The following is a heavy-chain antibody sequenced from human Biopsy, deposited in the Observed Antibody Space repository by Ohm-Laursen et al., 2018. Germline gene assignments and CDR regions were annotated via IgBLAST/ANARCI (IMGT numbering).Heavy chain of an antibody. CDR3: ARGRRSSSWPYFDS. J-gene: IGHJ4*02. CDR1: GDSLTSGPEN. V-gene: IGHV4-61*01. Sequence: SETLSLTCTVSGDSLTSGPENWSWIRQSPGQGLEYIGFIYSGGNTNYNPSLKNRVTMSVDTSKNQFYLKLYPVTSADSAVYYCARGRRSSSWPYFDSWGQGTLVIVSS. D-gene: IGHD6-13*01. CDR2: IYSGGNT.